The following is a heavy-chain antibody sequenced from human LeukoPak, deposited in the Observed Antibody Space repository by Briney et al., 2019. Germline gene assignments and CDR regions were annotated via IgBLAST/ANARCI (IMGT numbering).Heavy chain of an antibody. Sequence: SETLSLTCAVYGESFSGYYWSWIRQPPGKGLEWLGEINHSGGTNCNPSLKSRVTISVDTSKNQFSLKLSSVTAADTAVYYCARGGGRYCSSTSCHLDYWGQGTLVTVSS. J-gene: IGHJ4*02. CDR1: GESFSGYY. V-gene: IGHV4-34*01. CDR3: ARGGGRYCSSTSCHLDY. D-gene: IGHD2-2*01. CDR2: INHSGGT.